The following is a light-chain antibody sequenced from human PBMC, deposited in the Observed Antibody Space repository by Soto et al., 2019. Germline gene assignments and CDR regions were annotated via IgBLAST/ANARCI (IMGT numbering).Light chain of an antibody. Sequence: SYELTQPPSVSVSPGQTASITCSADKLGDKYACWYQQKPGQSPVLVIYQDNKRPSGIPERFSGSNSGNTATLTISGTQALDEADYYCQAWDSSTGVVFGGGTKLPVL. V-gene: IGLV3-1*01. J-gene: IGLJ2*01. CDR1: KLGDKY. CDR2: QDN. CDR3: QAWDSSTGVV.